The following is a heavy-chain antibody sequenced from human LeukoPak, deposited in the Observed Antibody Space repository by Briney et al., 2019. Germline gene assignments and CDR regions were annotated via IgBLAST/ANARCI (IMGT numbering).Heavy chain of an antibody. CDR1: GYTFTNYG. J-gene: IGHJ4*02. CDR3: ARGDYGRNPDY. V-gene: IGHV1-18*01. Sequence: ASVKVSCKASGYTFTNYGINWVLQAPGQGLEWMGWISGYNGNTNYAQKLQGRVTMTTDTSTTTAYMELRSLRSDATAMYYCARGDYGRNPDYWGQGTLVTVSS. D-gene: IGHD4-23*01. CDR2: ISGYNGNT.